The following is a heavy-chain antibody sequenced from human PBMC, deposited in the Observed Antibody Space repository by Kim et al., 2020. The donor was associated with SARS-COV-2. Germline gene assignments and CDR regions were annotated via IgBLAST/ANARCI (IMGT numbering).Heavy chain of an antibody. CDR3: ASTDYYGSGSYFRFDY. V-gene: IGHV4-4*02. Sequence: SETLSLTCAVSGGSISSSNWWSWVRQPPGKGLEWIGEIYHSGSTNYNPSLKSRVTISVDKSKNQFSLKLSSVTAADTAVYYCASTDYYGSGSYFRFDYWGQGTLVTVSS. CDR2: IYHSGST. D-gene: IGHD3-10*01. CDR1: GGSISSSNW. J-gene: IGHJ4*02.